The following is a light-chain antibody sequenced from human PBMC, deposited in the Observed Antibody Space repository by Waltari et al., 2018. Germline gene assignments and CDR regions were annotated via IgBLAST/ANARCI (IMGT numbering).Light chain of an antibody. CDR3: QTWDTGTHVV. Sequence: QVVLTQSPSATASLGASVTLTCTLSSGHSSYAIAWHQQQPEKGPRYLMKVSSAGSHQKGDGIPDRFSGSSSGTERYLTISSVQSEDEADYYGQTWDTGTHVVFGGGTKLTVL. CDR1: SGHSSYA. V-gene: IGLV4-69*01. J-gene: IGLJ2*01. CDR2: VSSAGSH.